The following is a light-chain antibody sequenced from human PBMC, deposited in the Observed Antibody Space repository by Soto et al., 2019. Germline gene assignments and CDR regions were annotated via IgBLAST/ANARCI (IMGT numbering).Light chain of an antibody. CDR1: QSISIN. J-gene: IGKJ5*01. Sequence: EIVMTQSPATLSVSPGERATLSCRASQSISINLAWYQQKPGQAPRLLIYAASNRATGVPARFSGSWSGTEFTLTISSLQSEDFAVYYYQQYNNWITFGQGTRLEIK. V-gene: IGKV3-15*01. CDR2: AAS. CDR3: QQYNNWIT.